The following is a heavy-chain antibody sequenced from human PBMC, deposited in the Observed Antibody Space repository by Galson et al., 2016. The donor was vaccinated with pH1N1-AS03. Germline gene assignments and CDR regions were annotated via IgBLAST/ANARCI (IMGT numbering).Heavy chain of an antibody. D-gene: IGHD1-26*01. Sequence: SLRLSCAASGFTSSSHSMHWARQAPDEGLEWVAGISYHGNNKFYAHSVKGRFTISRDSLQNTLDLQMNSLGAEDSAVYFCARETIRAGEFDLWGRGTVVTVSS. V-gene: IGHV3-30-3*01. J-gene: IGHJ3*01. CDR3: ARETIRAGEFDL. CDR2: ISYHGNNK. CDR1: GFTSSSHS.